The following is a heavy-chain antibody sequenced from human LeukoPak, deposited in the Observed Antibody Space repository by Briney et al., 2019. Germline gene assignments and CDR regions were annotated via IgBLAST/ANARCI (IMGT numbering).Heavy chain of an antibody. CDR1: GFTFSSYG. Sequence: GSLRLSCAASGFTFSSYGMSWVRQAPGKGLEWVSAISGSGGSTYYADSVKGRFTISRDNSKNTLYLQMNSLRAEDTAVYYCANQDYSRDSSGYYVGYYFDYWGQGTLVTVSS. J-gene: IGHJ4*02. CDR2: ISGSGGST. CDR3: ANQDYSRDSSGYYVGYYFDY. D-gene: IGHD3-22*01. V-gene: IGHV3-23*01.